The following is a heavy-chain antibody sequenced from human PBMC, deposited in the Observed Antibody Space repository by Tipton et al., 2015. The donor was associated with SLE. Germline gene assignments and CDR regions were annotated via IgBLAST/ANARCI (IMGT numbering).Heavy chain of an antibody. CDR3: ARDSRLHWYFDL. V-gene: IGHV4-39*07. CDR1: GGSISSSSYY. Sequence: TLSLTCTVSGGSISSSSYYWGWIRQPTGKGLEWIGSIYYSGSTYYNPSLKSRVTITVDTSKNQFSQKLSSVTAADTAVYYCARDSRLHWYFDLWCRCTLVTVSS. J-gene: IGHJ2*01. D-gene: IGHD2-2*01. CDR2: IYYSGST.